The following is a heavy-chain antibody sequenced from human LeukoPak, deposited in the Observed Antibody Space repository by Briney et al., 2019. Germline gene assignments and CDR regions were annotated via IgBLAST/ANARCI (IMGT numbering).Heavy chain of an antibody. CDR2: INGDGSTT. CDR3: AKDFWDIVVVPAASHDAFDI. J-gene: IGHJ3*02. V-gene: IGHV3-74*03. D-gene: IGHD2-2*01. CDR1: GFTFSTYW. Sequence: PGGSLRLSCTASGFTFSTYWINWVRQSPGKGLVWVALINGDGSTTTHADSVKGRFTISRDNSKNTLYLQMNSLRAEDTAVYYCAKDFWDIVVVPAASHDAFDIWGQGTMVTVSS.